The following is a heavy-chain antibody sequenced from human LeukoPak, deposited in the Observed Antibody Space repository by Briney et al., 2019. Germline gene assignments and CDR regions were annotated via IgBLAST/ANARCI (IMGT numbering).Heavy chain of an antibody. Sequence: ASVTVSCKASGYTFTSYYMHWVRQAPGQGLEWMGIINPSGGSTSYAQKFQGRVTITADESTSTAYMELSSLRSEDTAVYYCASGGSHYDYWGQGTLVTVSS. CDR1: GYTFTSYY. CDR3: ASGGSHYDY. J-gene: IGHJ4*02. V-gene: IGHV1-46*01. CDR2: INPSGGST. D-gene: IGHD1-26*01.